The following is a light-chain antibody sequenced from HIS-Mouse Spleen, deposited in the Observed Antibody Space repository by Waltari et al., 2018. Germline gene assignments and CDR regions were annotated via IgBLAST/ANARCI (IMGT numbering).Light chain of an antibody. CDR2: QDS. CDR3: QAWDSSTYVV. CDR1: QLGDKY. V-gene: IGLV3-1*01. J-gene: IGLJ2*01. Sequence: SYELPQPPSVSVSPGQTASITCPGDQLGDKYSCWYQQKPGQSPVLVIYQDSKRPSGIPERFSGSNSGNTATLTISGTQAMDEADYYCQAWDSSTYVVFGGGTKLTVL.